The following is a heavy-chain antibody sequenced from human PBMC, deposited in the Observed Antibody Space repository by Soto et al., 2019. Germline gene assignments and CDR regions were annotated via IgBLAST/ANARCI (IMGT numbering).Heavy chain of an antibody. CDR1: GGPISSYY. D-gene: IGHD6-19*01. V-gene: IGHV4-59*01. CDR2: IYYSGST. CDR3: ARGSSGWPPRFDY. Sequence: QAQLQESGPGLVKPSETLSLNCTVTGGPISSYYWSWIRQSPGKGLEWIGYIYYSGSTNYNPSLKSRVTISVDTSKNQFSLELSSVTAADTAVYYCARGSSGWPPRFDYWGQGTLVTVSS. J-gene: IGHJ4*02.